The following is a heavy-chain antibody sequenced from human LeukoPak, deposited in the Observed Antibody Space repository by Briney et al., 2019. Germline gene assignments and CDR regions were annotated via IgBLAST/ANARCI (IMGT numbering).Heavy chain of an antibody. Sequence: ASAKVSCKAAEYTFTSYDINWVRQATGQGLEWMGWMNPTSGYTGYAQKFQGRVTMTRDTSISTAYMELSSLRSDDTAVYYCARDQDIVVVVAALRQREMGGFDPWGQGTLVTVSS. CDR2: MNPTSGYT. CDR1: EYTFTSYD. CDR3: ARDQDIVVVVAALRQREMGGFDP. J-gene: IGHJ5*02. V-gene: IGHV1-8*01. D-gene: IGHD2-15*01.